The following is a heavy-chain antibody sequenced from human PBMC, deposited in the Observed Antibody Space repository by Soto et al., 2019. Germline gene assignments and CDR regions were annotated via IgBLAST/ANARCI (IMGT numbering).Heavy chain of an antibody. V-gene: IGHV3-11*01. D-gene: IGHD3-10*01. CDR3: ARAHYYYGSGSYNLDYYYYYYMDV. CDR2: ISSSGSTI. J-gene: IGHJ6*03. CDR1: GFTFSDYY. Sequence: GGSLRLSCAASGFTFSDYYMSWIRQAPGKGLEWVSYISSSGSTIYYADSVKGRSTISRDNAKNSLYLQMNSLRAEDTAVYYCARAHYYYGSGSYNLDYYYYYYMDVWGKGTTVTVSS.